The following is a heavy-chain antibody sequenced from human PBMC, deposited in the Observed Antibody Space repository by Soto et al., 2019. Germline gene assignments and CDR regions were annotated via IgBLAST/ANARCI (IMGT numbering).Heavy chain of an antibody. CDR3: AKMPYYDFWSGYYFDS. CDR2: ISAGGGST. Sequence: EVQLLESGGGLVQPGGSLRLSCAASGFTFSSYAMSWVRQAPGKGLEWVSAISAGGGSTYYADSVKGRLTISRDNSKNTLYLQMNRLRAEDTAVYYCAKMPYYDFWSGYYFDSWGQGTLVTVSS. D-gene: IGHD3-3*01. V-gene: IGHV3-23*01. J-gene: IGHJ4*02. CDR1: GFTFSSYA.